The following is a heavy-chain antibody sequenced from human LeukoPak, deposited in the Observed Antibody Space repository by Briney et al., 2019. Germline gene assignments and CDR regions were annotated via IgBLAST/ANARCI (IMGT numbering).Heavy chain of an antibody. J-gene: IGHJ5*02. CDR2: IHPGGST. CDR3: ARAPDRIRFDP. CDR1: GGSFSDYS. V-gene: IGHV4-34*01. D-gene: IGHD1-14*01. Sequence: PSETLSLTCAVYGGSFSDYSWSWIRQPPGKGLEWIGDIHPGGSTKYNPSLESRATISVDTSKNQFSLRLTSVTAADTAVYYCARAPDRIRFDPWGQGTLVTVSS.